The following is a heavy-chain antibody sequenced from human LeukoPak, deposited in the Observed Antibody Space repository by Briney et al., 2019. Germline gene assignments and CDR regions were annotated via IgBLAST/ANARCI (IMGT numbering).Heavy chain of an antibody. J-gene: IGHJ4*02. CDR2: INHSGST. CDR1: GFTFSDHC. V-gene: IGHV4-34*01. CDR3: ARNSGSYSFDY. Sequence: GSLRLSCAASGFTFSDHCMDWVRQAPGKGLEWIGEINHSGSTNYNASLKSRVTISVDTSKNQFSLKLSSVTAADTAVYYCARNSGSYSFDYWGQGTLVTVSS. D-gene: IGHD1-26*01.